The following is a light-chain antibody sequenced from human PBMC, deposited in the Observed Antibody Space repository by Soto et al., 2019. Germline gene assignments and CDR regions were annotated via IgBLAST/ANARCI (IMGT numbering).Light chain of an antibody. CDR1: QSVLYSTNNKNY. CDR3: QQDYSTPLP. CDR2: WAS. V-gene: IGKV4-1*01. J-gene: IGKJ4*01. Sequence: DIVMTQSPDSLAVSLGERATINCKSSQSVLYSTNNKNYLAWYQQKPGQPPKLLIYWASTRESGVPDRFSGSGSGTDFTLTISSLQAEDVAVYCCQQDYSTPLPFGGGTKVEIK.